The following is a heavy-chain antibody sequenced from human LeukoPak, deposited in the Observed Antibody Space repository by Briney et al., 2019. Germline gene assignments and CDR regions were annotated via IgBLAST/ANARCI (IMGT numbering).Heavy chain of an antibody. CDR2: LNPNSGAT. CDR3: ARDEARYSSGYYPNWFDP. V-gene: IGHV1-2*02. D-gene: IGHD3-22*01. Sequence: ASVKVSCKTSGYTFTANYMQWVRQAPGQGLEWMGWLNPNSGATKYARKFQGRVTMTRDTSINTAYMELSRLTSDDTAVYYCARDEARYSSGYYPNWFDPWGQGTLVTVSS. CDR1: GYTFTANY. J-gene: IGHJ5*02.